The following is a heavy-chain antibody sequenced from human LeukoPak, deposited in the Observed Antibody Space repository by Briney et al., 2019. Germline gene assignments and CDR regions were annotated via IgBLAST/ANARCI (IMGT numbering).Heavy chain of an antibody. J-gene: IGHJ4*02. CDR2: ISGSGDTT. CDR3: AKDYGDNPFDY. CDR1: AFTFSNYA. Sequence: GGSLRLSCAASAFTFSNYAMTWVRQAPGKGLEWVSTISGSGDTTYYAASVKGRLTISRDNSIHTLYLQMNNLRAEDTAFYYCAKDYGDNPFDYWGQGTLVTVSS. V-gene: IGHV3-23*01. D-gene: IGHD4-23*01.